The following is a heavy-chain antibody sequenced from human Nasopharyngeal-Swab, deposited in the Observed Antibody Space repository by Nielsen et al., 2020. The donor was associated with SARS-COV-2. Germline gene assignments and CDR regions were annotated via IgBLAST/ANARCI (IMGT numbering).Heavy chain of an antibody. J-gene: IGHJ4*02. CDR1: GFTFENYA. D-gene: IGHD5-18*01. CDR2: ITWNSGNK. CDR3: AKARRTDTYGYECFDS. V-gene: IGHV3-9*01. Sequence: SLEIPCAASGFTFENYAMHWVRQPPGKGLEWVSGITWNSGNKGYAESVQGRFTISRDNAKNSLYLQMNSLRAEDTALYYCAKARRTDTYGYECFDSWGQGTLVTVSS.